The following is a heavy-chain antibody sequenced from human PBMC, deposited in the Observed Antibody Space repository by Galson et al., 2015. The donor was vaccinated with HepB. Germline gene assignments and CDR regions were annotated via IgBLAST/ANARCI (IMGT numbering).Heavy chain of an antibody. CDR1: KFTFSSYD. CDR3: AKRGLFGVRGVSTPFDY. V-gene: IGHV3-23*01. CDR2: IRGDGGSA. J-gene: IGHJ4*02. D-gene: IGHD3-10*01. Sequence: SLRLSCAASKFTFSSYDMSWVRQAPGKGLEWVSAIRGDGGSAYYADSVKGRFTVSRDISKNTLFLQMNSLRAEDTAVYYCAKRGLFGVRGVSTPFDYWGQGTLVTVSS.